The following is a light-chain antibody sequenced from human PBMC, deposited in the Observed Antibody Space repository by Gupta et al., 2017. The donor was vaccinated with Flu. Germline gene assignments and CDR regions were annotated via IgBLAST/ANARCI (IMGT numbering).Light chain of an antibody. J-gene: IGKJ4*01. CDR1: QSVSSN. V-gene: IGKV3-15*01. CDR3: QQYKNWPPIT. CDR2: GAS. Sequence: EIVMTQSPATLSVSPGERATLSCRASQSVSSNLAWYQQKPGQAPRLLIYGASTMDTGIPARFSGSGSGTEFTLTISSLQSEDSAIYYCQQYKNWPPITFGRGTKVEIK.